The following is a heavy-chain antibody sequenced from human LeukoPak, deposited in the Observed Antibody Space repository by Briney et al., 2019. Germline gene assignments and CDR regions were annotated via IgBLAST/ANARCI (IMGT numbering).Heavy chain of an antibody. CDR1: SGSFSGYY. CDR2: IYHSGST. D-gene: IGHD3-10*01. Sequence: SETLSLTCAVYSGSFSGYYWSWIRQPPGKGLEWIGEIYHSGSTNYNPSLKSRVTISVDTSKNQFSLKLSSVTAADTAVYYCSRGFATMVRGVVLDSWGQGTLVTVSS. J-gene: IGHJ4*02. CDR3: SRGFATMVRGVVLDS. V-gene: IGHV4-34*01.